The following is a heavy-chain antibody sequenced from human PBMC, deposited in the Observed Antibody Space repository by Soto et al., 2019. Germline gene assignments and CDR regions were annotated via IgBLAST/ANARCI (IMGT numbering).Heavy chain of an antibody. CDR2: ISWNSGSI. CDR1: GFTFDDCA. D-gene: IGHD6-6*01. Sequence: GGSLRLSXAASGFTFDDCAMHWVRQAPGKGLEWVSGISWNSGSIGYADSVKGRFTISRDNAKNSLYLQMNSLRAEDTALYYCAKEVAAPMARGWFDPWGQGTLVTVSS. CDR3: AKEVAAPMARGWFDP. V-gene: IGHV3-9*01. J-gene: IGHJ5*02.